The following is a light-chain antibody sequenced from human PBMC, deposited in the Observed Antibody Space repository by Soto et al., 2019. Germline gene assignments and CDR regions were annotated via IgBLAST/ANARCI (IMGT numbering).Light chain of an antibody. CDR2: EVR. Sequence: ALTQPPSVSASPGQSITISCTGTTSDYVSWYQQHPGNVPKVLIYEVRKRPSGISNRFSGSKSGNTASLTISGLQAEDEADYYCCSHTSGNSLVFGSGTKVTVL. V-gene: IGLV2-14*01. J-gene: IGLJ1*01. CDR3: CSHTSGNSLV. CDR1: TSDY.